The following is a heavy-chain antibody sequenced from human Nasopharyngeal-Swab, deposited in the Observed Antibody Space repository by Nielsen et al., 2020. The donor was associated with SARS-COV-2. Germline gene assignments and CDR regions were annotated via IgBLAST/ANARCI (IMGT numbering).Heavy chain of an antibody. CDR2: ISGSGGST. CDR3: ARDARGYAFDY. V-gene: IGHV3-23*01. J-gene: IGHJ4*02. D-gene: IGHD3-22*01. CDR1: GFTFSSYA. Sequence: GESLKISCAASGFTFSSYAMSWVRQAPGKGLEWVSAISGSGGSTYYADSVMGRFTISRDNSKNTLYLQMNSLRAEDTAVYYCARDARGYAFDYWGQGTLVTVSS.